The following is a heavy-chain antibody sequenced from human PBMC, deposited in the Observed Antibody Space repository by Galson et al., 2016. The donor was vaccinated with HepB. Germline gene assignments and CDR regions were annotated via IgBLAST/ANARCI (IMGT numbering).Heavy chain of an antibody. CDR3: ARAEANWDGGGDNWFDP. Sequence: CAISGDSVSSDGAAWNWIRQSPSRGLEWLGRTYCRSKWYNAYALSVKSRITINPDTSKNQFSLQLNSVTPEDTAVYYCARAEANWDGGGDNWFDPWGQGTLVTVSS. CDR2: TYCRSKWYN. D-gene: IGHD7-27*01. V-gene: IGHV6-1*01. CDR1: GDSVSSDGAA. J-gene: IGHJ5*02.